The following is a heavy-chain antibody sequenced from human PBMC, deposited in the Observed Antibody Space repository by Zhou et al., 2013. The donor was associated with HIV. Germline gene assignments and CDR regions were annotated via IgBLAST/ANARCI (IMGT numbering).Heavy chain of an antibody. Sequence: QVQLVQSGAEVKKPGASVKVSCKASGYTFTSYYMHWVRQAPGQGLEWMGIINPSGGSTSYAQKFQGRVTMTRDTSTSTVYMELSSLRSEDTAVYYCASPLTGDRDVDYWGQGTLVTVSS. CDR3: ASPLTGDRDVDY. CDR1: GYTFTSYY. J-gene: IGHJ4*02. V-gene: IGHV1-46*01. CDR2: INPSGGST. D-gene: IGHD7-27*01.